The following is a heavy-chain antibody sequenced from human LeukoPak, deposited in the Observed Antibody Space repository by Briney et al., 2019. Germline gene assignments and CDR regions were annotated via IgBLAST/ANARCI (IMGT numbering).Heavy chain of an antibody. D-gene: IGHD3-9*01. CDR1: GGSISSSSYY. J-gene: IGHJ5*02. V-gene: IGHV4-39*01. CDR2: IYYSGST. CDR3: ARQRLTYYDILTGDPRGGFDP. Sequence: PSETLSLTCTVSGGSISSSSYYWGWIRQPPGKGLEWIGSIYYSGSTYYNPSLKSRVTISVDTSKNQFSLKLSSVTAADTAVYYCARQRLTYYDILTGDPRGGFDPWGQGTLVTVSS.